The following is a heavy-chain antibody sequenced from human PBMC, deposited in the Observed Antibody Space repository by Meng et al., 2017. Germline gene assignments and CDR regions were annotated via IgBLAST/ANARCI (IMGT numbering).Heavy chain of an antibody. J-gene: IGHJ4*02. CDR1: RVTFDSYA. Sequence: QVLMVHSGAEGNKAGASVNVTCKASRVTFDSYAISWVRQSPGQGLEWMGGIIHIFGTANYAQKFQGRVTITADESTSTAYMELSSLRSEDTAVYYCARRPGYSSGWYDYWGQGTLVTVSS. CDR2: IIHIFGTA. V-gene: IGHV1-69*01. CDR3: ARRPGYSSGWYDY. D-gene: IGHD6-19*01.